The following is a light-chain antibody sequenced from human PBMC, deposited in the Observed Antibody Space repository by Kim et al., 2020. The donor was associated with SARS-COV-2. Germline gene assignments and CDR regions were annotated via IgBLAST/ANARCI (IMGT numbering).Light chain of an antibody. Sequence: GQSGTISCTGSSSDIGSYDYVSWYQQYPGKAPKLIIYDVTKRPSGVPDRFSGSKSANTASLTVSGLQAEDEADYYCSSYAGSNNGVFGEGTQLTVL. V-gene: IGLV2-8*01. CDR1: SSDIGSYDY. J-gene: IGLJ2*01. CDR3: SSYAGSNNGV. CDR2: DVT.